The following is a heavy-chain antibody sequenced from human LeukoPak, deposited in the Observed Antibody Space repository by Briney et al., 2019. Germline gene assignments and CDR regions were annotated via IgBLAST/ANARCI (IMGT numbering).Heavy chain of an antibody. J-gene: IGHJ4*02. Sequence: SETLSLTCVVYGGSFSGYYWSWIRQPPGKGLEWIGEINHSGTTNYNPSLKSRVTISVDTSKDQFSLKLTSVTAADTAVYYCARGGLANYFDYWGQGTLVPVSS. CDR2: INHSGTT. CDR1: GGSFSGYY. D-gene: IGHD3/OR15-3a*01. V-gene: IGHV4-34*01. CDR3: ARGGLANYFDY.